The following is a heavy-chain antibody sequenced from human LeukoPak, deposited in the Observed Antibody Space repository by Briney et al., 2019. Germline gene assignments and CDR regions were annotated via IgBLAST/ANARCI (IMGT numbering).Heavy chain of an antibody. CDR3: TRGASGYGNFDY. CDR2: INSDGSSI. Sequence: GGSLRLSCAASGCSVGCYWMHWVRQGPGMGLVWVSRINSDGSSISYADSVKGRFSISRDNAKNTLYLQMNSLRAEDTAVYYCTRGASGYGNFDYWGQGTLVTVSS. V-gene: IGHV3-74*01. CDR1: GCSVGCYW. J-gene: IGHJ4*02. D-gene: IGHD5-12*01.